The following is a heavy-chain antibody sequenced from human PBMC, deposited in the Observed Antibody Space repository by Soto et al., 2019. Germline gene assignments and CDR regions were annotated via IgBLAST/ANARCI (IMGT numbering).Heavy chain of an antibody. Sequence: GESLKISCKGSGYRFSSYWIGWVRQRPGKGLEWMGIIYPDDSDTRYSPSFQGQVTISVDDSLSTAYLQWSSLKASDTAMYYCARHPAYKVDNHGYYFDYWGQGTLVTVPQ. CDR2: IYPDDSDT. CDR1: GYRFSSYW. CDR3: ARHPAYKVDNHGYYFDY. J-gene: IGHJ4*02. V-gene: IGHV5-51*01. D-gene: IGHD3-10*01.